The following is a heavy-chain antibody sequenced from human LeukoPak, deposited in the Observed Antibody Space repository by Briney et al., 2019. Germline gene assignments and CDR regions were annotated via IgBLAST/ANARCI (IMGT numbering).Heavy chain of an antibody. Sequence: GGSLRLSCAASGFTFSSYAMSWVRQAPGKGLEWVSAISGSGGSTYYADSVKGRFTISRDNSKNTLYPQMNSLRAEDTAVYYCAKGLRYSGSYLAFDIWGQGTMVTVSS. D-gene: IGHD1-26*01. J-gene: IGHJ3*02. CDR1: GFTFSSYA. V-gene: IGHV3-23*01. CDR3: AKGLRYSGSYLAFDI. CDR2: ISGSGGST.